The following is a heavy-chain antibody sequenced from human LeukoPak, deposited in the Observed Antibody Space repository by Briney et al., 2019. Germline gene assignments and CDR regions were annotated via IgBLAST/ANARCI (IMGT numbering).Heavy chain of an antibody. Sequence: SETLSLTCTVSGGSISSSSYYWGWIRQPPGKGLEWIGSIYSSGSTYYNPSLQSRLTISVDTSKNQFSLKLSSVTAADTAVYYCARHANGGRRYFGYWGQGTLVTVSS. V-gene: IGHV4-39*01. CDR2: IYSSGST. CDR1: GGSISSSSYY. CDR3: ARHANGGRRYFGY. J-gene: IGHJ4*02. D-gene: IGHD7-27*01.